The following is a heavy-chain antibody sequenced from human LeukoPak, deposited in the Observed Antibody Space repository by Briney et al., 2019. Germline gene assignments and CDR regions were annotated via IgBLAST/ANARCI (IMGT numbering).Heavy chain of an antibody. V-gene: IGHV3-23*01. CDR1: GFSFSSYA. CDR3: AKFTYTSSSRAFDY. Sequence: GGSLRLSCAASGFSFSSYAMTWVRQAPGKGLEWVSSISSSGVNTYLADSVQGRFTISRDNSKNTLYLQMNTLRVEDTAVYFCAKFTYTSSSRAFDYWGQGTLVTVSS. J-gene: IGHJ4*02. CDR2: ISSSGVNT. D-gene: IGHD6-6*01.